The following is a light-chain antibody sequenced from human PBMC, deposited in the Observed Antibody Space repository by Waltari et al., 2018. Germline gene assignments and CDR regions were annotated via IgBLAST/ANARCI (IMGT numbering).Light chain of an antibody. CDR3: QQSYSTPQYT. Sequence: DIQMTQSPSSLSASVVDRVTIICRASQSISNYLNWYQQKPGKAPKLLIYAASSLRSGVPSRFSGSGSGTDFTLTITSLQPEDFATYYCQQSYSTPQYTFGQGTKLEI. CDR1: QSISNY. CDR2: AAS. J-gene: IGKJ2*01. V-gene: IGKV1-39*01.